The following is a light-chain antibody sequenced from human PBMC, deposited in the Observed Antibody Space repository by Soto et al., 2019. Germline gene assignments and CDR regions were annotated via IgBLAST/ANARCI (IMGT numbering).Light chain of an antibody. Sequence: SYELTQPPSVSVAPGETARFTCGGNNIGSKRVHWYQQKPGQAPVVVIYYDSDRPSGIPERFSGSKSGNTATLTISRVEAGDEADYYCQVWDSSSDHVVFGGGTKLTVL. CDR1: NIGSKR. V-gene: IGLV3-21*04. CDR3: QVWDSSSDHVV. J-gene: IGLJ2*01. CDR2: YDS.